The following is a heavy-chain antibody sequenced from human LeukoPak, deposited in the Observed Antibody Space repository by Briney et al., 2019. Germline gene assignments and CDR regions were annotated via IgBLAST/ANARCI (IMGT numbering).Heavy chain of an antibody. J-gene: IGHJ4*02. Sequence: PGGSLRLSCAASGFTFSSYSMNWVRQAPGKGLEWVSAISGSGDDTYYADSVKGRFNISRDNSKNTLYLQMNSLRAEDTAVYYCAKDRYLIPSYWGQGTLVTVSS. V-gene: IGHV3-23*01. CDR1: GFTFSSYS. D-gene: IGHD1-26*01. CDR2: ISGSGDDT. CDR3: AKDRYLIPSY.